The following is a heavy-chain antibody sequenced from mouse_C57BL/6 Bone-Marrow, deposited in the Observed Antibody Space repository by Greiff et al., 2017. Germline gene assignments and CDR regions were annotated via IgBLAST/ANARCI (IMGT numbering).Heavy chain of an antibody. CDR2: ISSGGSYN. J-gene: IGHJ3*01. CDR3: ARDGYYAWFAY. CDR1: GFTFSSSG. D-gene: IGHD2-3*01. V-gene: IGHV5-6*02. Sequence: DVMLVESGGDLVKPGGSLKLSCAASGFTFSSSGMSWVRQSPDKRLEWVATISSGGSYNYYPDSVKGRFTISRDNAKNTLYLQMSSLKSEDTAMYYCARDGYYAWFAYWGQGTLVTDSA.